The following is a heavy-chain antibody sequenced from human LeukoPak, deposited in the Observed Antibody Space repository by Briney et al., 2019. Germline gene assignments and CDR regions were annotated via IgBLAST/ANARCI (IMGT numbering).Heavy chain of an antibody. CDR3: ARVSSSWWRRDFDY. V-gene: IGHV4-34*01. Sequence: NPSETLSLTCAVHRGSLSGYYGSWIRQPPGKGLGWGGHINHSGSTNYNPSLKSRVTISVDTSKNQFSLKLSSVTAADTAVYYCARVSSSWWRRDFDYWGQGTLVTVSS. J-gene: IGHJ4*02. D-gene: IGHD6-13*01. CDR1: RGSLSGYY. CDR2: INHSGST.